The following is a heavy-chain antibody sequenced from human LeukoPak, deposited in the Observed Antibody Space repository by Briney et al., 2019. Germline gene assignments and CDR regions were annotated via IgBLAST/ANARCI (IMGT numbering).Heavy chain of an antibody. Sequence: GESLKISCKGSGYSFTSYWIGWVRQMPGKSLEWMGIIYPGDSDTSYSPSFQGQVTISADKSISTAYLQWSSLKASDTAMYYCARLGGSRTEIYCSSTSCYGYWGQGTLVTVSS. CDR3: ARLGGSRTEIYCSSTSCYGY. CDR1: GYSFTSYW. V-gene: IGHV5-51*01. J-gene: IGHJ4*02. CDR2: IYPGDSDT. D-gene: IGHD2-2*01.